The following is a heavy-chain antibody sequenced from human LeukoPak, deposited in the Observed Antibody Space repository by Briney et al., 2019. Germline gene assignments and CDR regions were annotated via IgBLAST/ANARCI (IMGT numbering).Heavy chain of an antibody. V-gene: IGHV3-23*01. CDR3: AKLTYGSGSYSRYYYYYMDV. D-gene: IGHD3-10*01. CDR2: ISGSGGST. J-gene: IGHJ6*03. CDR1: GFTFSSYA. Sequence: GGSLRLSCTASGFTFSSYAMSWVRQAPGPGLEWVSAISGSGGSTYYADSVKDRFTISRDNSKNTLYLQMNSLRAEDTAVYYCAKLTYGSGSYSRYYYYYMDVWGKGTTVTVSS.